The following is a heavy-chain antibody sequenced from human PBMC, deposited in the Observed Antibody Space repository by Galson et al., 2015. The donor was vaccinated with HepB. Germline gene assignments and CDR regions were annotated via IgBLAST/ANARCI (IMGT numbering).Heavy chain of an antibody. D-gene: IGHD3-22*01. V-gene: IGHV3-20*04. CDR3: ARDHFYDSSGSYDS. CDR1: GFSFDDYG. J-gene: IGHJ4*02. Sequence: SLRLSCAASGFSFDDYGMSWVRQAPGKGLEWVSSIIWHGGNIGYAESVKGRFTISRDNAKNSLYLQMNSLRAEDTALYYCARDHFYDSSGSYDSWGQGVLVIVSS. CDR2: IIWHGGNI.